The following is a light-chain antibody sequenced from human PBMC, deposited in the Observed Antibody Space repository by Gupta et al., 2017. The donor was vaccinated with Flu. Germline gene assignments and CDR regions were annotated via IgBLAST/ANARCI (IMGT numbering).Light chain of an antibody. J-gene: IGKJ2*01. V-gene: IGKV1-39*01. Sequence: GARVTITCRASQTISHYLNWYQQKPGKAPELLIYTTSTLQSDVPSRFSGSGSGTDFTLTINSLQREDFATYYCQQSYKTPYTFGQGTNLEI. CDR3: QQSYKTPYT. CDR1: QTISHY. CDR2: TTS.